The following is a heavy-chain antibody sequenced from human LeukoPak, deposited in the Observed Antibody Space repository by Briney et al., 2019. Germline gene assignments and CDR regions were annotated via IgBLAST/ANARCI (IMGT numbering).Heavy chain of an antibody. J-gene: IGHJ4*02. CDR3: ALVTTDRPFDY. CDR2: ISGNGGST. CDR1: GFTFSNYA. Sequence: GGSLRLSCAASGFTFSNYAMNWVRQAPGKGLEWVSGISGNGGSTYYADSVKGRFTISRDNSKNTLYVQMNSLRAEDTAIYYCALVTTDRPFDYWGQGTLVTVSS. D-gene: IGHD4-17*01. V-gene: IGHV3-23*01.